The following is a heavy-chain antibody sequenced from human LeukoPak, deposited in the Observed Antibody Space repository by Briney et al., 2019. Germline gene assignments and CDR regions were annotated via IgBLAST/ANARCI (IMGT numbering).Heavy chain of an antibody. D-gene: IGHD6-13*01. CDR1: GGSISSYY. V-gene: IGHV4-59*12. J-gene: IGHJ4*02. Sequence: SETLSLTCTVSGGSISSYYWSWIRQPPGKGLEWIGYIYYSGSTNYNPSLKSRVTISVDTSKNQFSLKLSSVTAANTAVYYCARLPPYSSSWYFDYWGQGTLVTVSS. CDR2: IYYSGST. CDR3: ARLPPYSSSWYFDY.